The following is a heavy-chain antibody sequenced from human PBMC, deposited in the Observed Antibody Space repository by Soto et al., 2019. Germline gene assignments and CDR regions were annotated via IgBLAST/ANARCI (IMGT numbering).Heavy chain of an antibody. D-gene: IGHD6-6*01. J-gene: IGHJ1*01. Sequence: QVQLVQSGAEVKKPGSSVKVSCKASGGTFSSYAISWVRQAPGQGLEWMGGIIPIFGTANYAQKFQGRITITADESTSTAYMELSSLRSEDTAVYYCARSLPPDIAVRLRETAEYFQHWGQGTLVTVSS. CDR1: GGTFSSYA. CDR2: IIPIFGTA. CDR3: ARSLPPDIAVRLRETAEYFQH. V-gene: IGHV1-69*12.